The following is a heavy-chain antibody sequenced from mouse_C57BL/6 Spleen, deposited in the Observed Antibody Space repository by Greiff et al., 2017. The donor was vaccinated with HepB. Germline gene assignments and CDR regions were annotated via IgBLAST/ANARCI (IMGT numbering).Heavy chain of an antibody. CDR3: AKGDYDERDYYYAMDY. Sequence: QVQLKQPGAELVKPGASVKLSCKASGYTFTSYWMHWVKQRPGQGLEWIGMIHPNSGSTNYNEKFKSKATLTVDKSSSTACMQLSSLTSEDSAVYYCAKGDYDERDYYYAMDYWGQGTSVTVSS. CDR2: IHPNSGST. D-gene: IGHD2-4*01. CDR1: GYTFTSYW. V-gene: IGHV1-64*01. J-gene: IGHJ4*01.